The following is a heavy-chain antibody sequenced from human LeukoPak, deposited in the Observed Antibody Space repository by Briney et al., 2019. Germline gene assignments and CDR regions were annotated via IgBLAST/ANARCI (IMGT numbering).Heavy chain of an antibody. CDR2: IYYSGST. D-gene: IGHD3-9*01. J-gene: IGHJ4*02. CDR3: ARDSRFLTGYYNY. Sequence: PSQTLSLTCTVSGGSISSGDYYWSSIRQPPGKGLEWIGYIYYSGSTYYNPSLKSRVTISVDTSKNQFSLKLSSVTAADTAVYYCARDSRFLTGYYNYWGQGTLVTVSS. CDR1: GGSISSGDYY. V-gene: IGHV4-30-4*01.